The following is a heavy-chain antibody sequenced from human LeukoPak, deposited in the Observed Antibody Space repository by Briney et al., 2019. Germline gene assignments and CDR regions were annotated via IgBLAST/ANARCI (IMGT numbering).Heavy chain of an antibody. CDR1: GYTFTSYG. J-gene: IGHJ5*02. CDR2: ISAYNGNT. V-gene: IGHV1-18*01. D-gene: IGHD3-9*01. CDR3: ARGSPNAPYDILTGYSPHWFDP. Sequence: PGASVKVSYKASGYTFTSYGISWVRQAPGQGLEWMGWISAYNGNTNYAQKLQGRVTMTTDTSTSTAYMELRSLRSDDTAVYYCARGSPNAPYDILTGYSPHWFDPWGQGTLVTVSS.